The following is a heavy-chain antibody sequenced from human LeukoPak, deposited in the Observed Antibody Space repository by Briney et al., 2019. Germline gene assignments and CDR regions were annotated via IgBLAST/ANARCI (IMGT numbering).Heavy chain of an antibody. V-gene: IGHV3-23*01. Sequence: PGGSLRLSCEPSGFSFWIYTMSCVRVAPGEGVGGVFYFSGSGDNAFYADSVKGRLSLSRDNSKNTLILQMNSLRADDAAIYFCAKADCSGPTCYSCLDSWGQGTLVTVSS. CDR1: GFSFWIYT. CDR3: AKADCSGPTCYSCLDS. J-gene: IGHJ4*02. D-gene: IGHD2-15*01. CDR2: FSGSGDNA.